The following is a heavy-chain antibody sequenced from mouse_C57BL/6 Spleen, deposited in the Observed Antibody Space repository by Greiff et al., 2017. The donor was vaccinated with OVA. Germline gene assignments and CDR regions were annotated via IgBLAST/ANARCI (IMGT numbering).Heavy chain of an antibody. J-gene: IGHJ2*01. CDR3: ARSPYYDYYGYFDY. Sequence: VQLQQSGAELVKPGASVKLSCKASGYTFTSYWMHWVKQRPGQGLEWIGMIHPNSGSTNYNEKFKSKATLTVDKSSSTAYMQLSSLTSEDSAVYYCARSPYYDYYGYFDYWGQGTTLTVSS. D-gene: IGHD2-4*01. V-gene: IGHV1-64*01. CDR1: GYTFTSYW. CDR2: IHPNSGST.